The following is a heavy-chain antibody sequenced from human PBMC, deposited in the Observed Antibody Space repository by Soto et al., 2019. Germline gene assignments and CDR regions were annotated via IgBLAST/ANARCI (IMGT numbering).Heavy chain of an antibody. J-gene: IGHJ6*02. D-gene: IGHD3-22*01. CDR1: GYTLTELS. CDR3: ATGGNYYDSSGYPVPYLGYYGMDV. V-gene: IGHV1-24*01. Sequence: QIQLVQSGAEVKKPGASVKVSCKVSGYTLTELSMHWVRQAPGKGLEWMGGFDPEDGETIYAQKFQGRVTMTEDTSTDTAYMELSSLRSEDTAVYYCATGGNYYDSSGYPVPYLGYYGMDVWGQGTTVTVSS. CDR2: FDPEDGET.